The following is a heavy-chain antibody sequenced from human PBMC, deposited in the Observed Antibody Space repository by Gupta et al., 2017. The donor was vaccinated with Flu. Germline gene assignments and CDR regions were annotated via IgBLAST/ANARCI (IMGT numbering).Heavy chain of an antibody. CDR3: LVTLTTVTLPPYDAFDI. CDR1: GYTFTSYD. J-gene: IGHJ3*02. D-gene: IGHD4-17*01. Sequence: QVQLVQSGAEVKKPGASVKVSCKASGYTFTSYDINWVRQATGQGLEWMGWMNPNSGNTGYAQKFQGRVTMTRNTSISTAYMELSSLRSEDTAVYYCLVTLTTVTLPPYDAFDIWGQGTMVTVSS. V-gene: IGHV1-8*01. CDR2: MNPNSGNT.